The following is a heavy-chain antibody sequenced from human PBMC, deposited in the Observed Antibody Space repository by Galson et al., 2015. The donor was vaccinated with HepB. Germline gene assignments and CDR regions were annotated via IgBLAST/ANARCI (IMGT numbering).Heavy chain of an antibody. Sequence: LRLSCAASGFTFSSYAMHWVRQAPGKGLEWVAVISYDGSNKYYADSVKGRFTISRDNSKNTLYLQMNSLRAEDTAVYYCARVGQWLESSPYSAFDIWDQGTMVTVSS. CDR2: ISYDGSNK. CDR3: ARVGQWLESSPYSAFDI. D-gene: IGHD6-19*01. J-gene: IGHJ3*02. CDR1: GFTFSSYA. V-gene: IGHV3-30*04.